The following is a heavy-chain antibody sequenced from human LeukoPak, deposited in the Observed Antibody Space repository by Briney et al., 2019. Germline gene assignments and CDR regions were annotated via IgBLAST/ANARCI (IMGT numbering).Heavy chain of an antibody. J-gene: IGHJ4*02. Sequence: GRSLRLSCAASGFTFSSYGMHWVRQAPGKGLEWVSAISGSGGSTYYADSVKGRFTTSRDNSKSTLYLQMNSLGAEDTAVYYCVKEGAYSSRINFDYWGQGTLVTVSS. CDR3: VKEGAYSSRINFDY. CDR2: ISGSGGST. V-gene: IGHV3-23*01. CDR1: GFTFSSYG. D-gene: IGHD6-13*01.